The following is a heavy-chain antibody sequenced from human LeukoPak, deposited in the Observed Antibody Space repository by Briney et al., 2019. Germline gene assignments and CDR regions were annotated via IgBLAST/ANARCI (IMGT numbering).Heavy chain of an antibody. V-gene: IGHV3-7*01. J-gene: IGHJ4*02. Sequence: GGSLRLSCAASGFTFSSYWMSWVRQAPGKGLEWVANIKQDGSEKYYVDSVKGRFTISRDNAKNSLYLQMNSLRAEDTAVYYCARVVWYTSSSAADYWGQGTLVTVSS. D-gene: IGHD6-6*01. CDR2: IKQDGSEK. CDR3: ARVVWYTSSSAADY. CDR1: GFTFSSYW.